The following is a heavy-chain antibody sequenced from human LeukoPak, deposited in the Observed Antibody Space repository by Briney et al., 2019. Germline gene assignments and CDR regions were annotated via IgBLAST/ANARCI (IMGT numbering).Heavy chain of an antibody. J-gene: IGHJ5*02. CDR2: MKPNSGNT. V-gene: IGHV1-8*01. D-gene: IGHD3-3*01. CDR1: GYTFTSYD. Sequence: ASVKVSCKASGYTFTSYDINWVRQATGQGLKWMGWMKPNSGNTGYAQKFQGRVTMTRNTSISTAYMELSSLRSEDTAVYYCARDYDFWSGLFDPWGQGTLVTVSS. CDR3: ARDYDFWSGLFDP.